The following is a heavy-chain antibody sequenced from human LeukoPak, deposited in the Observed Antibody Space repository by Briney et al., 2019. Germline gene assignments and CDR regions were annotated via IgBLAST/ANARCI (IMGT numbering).Heavy chain of an antibody. CDR1: GYTFTTYN. V-gene: IGHV1-18*01. CDR3: ARDLLRTSHAFDI. J-gene: IGHJ3*02. CDR2: ISGYNGNT. D-gene: IGHD1-26*01. Sequence: ASVKVSCKASGYTFTTYNINWVRQAPGQGLEWMGWISGYNGNTNYAQKLQGRVTMTTDTSTSTAYMELRSLKSDDTAVYYCARDLLRTSHAFDIWGQGTMVTVSS.